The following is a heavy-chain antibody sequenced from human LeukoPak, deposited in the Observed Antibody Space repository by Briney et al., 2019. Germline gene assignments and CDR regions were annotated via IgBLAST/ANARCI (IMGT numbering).Heavy chain of an antibody. J-gene: IGHJ4*02. D-gene: IGHD3-10*01. CDR1: GGSISRNNW. CDR3: ARSSTRSGVDFDY. Sequence: PSETVSLTCAVSGGSISRNNWWSWVRPPPGKGLEWIGEIYHSGSTNYNPSLKSRVTISVDKSKNQLSLKVSSVTAADTAVYYCARSSTRSGVDFDYWGQGTLVTVSS. CDR2: IYHSGST. V-gene: IGHV4-4*02.